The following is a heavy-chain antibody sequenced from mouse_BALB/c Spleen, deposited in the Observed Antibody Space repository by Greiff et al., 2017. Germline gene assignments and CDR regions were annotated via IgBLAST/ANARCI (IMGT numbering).Heavy chain of an antibody. D-gene: IGHD1-1*01. V-gene: IGHV1-87*01. CDR2: IYPGDGDT. CDR3: ARCYGSSYDWYFDV. CDR1: GYTFTSYW. Sequence: VQLQQSGAELARPGASVKLSCKASGYTFTSYWMQWVKQRPGQGLEWIGAIYPGDGDTRYTQKFKGKATLTADKSSSTAYMQLSSLASEDSAVYYCARCYGSSYDWYFDVWGAGTTVTVSS. J-gene: IGHJ1*01.